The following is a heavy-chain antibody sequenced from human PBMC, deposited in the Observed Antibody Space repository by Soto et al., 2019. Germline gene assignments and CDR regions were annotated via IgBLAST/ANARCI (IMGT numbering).Heavy chain of an antibody. CDR1: GGSISSGGYY. Sequence: ASETLSLTCTVSGGSISSGGYYWSWIRQHPGKGLAWIGYIYYSGSTYYNPSLKSRVTISVDTSKNQFSLKLSSVTAADTAVYYCARDLSGEYCSGGSCRPTPIGPAFDPWGQGTLVTVSS. D-gene: IGHD2-15*01. CDR2: IYYSGST. J-gene: IGHJ5*02. CDR3: ARDLSGEYCSGGSCRPTPIGPAFDP. V-gene: IGHV4-31*03.